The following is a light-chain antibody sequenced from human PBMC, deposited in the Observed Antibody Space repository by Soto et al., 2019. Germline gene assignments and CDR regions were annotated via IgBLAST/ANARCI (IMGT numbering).Light chain of an antibody. Sequence: QSVRTQPASVSGSPGQSITISCTGTSSDVGSYNVVSWYQQHPGKAPKLMIYEGSKRPSGVSNRFSASNSGNTASLTISGVKAEDGADYYCSSYAGSSTYVFGTGTKLTDL. CDR3: SSYAGSSTYV. J-gene: IGLJ1*01. CDR1: SSDVGSYNV. V-gene: IGLV2-23*01. CDR2: EGS.